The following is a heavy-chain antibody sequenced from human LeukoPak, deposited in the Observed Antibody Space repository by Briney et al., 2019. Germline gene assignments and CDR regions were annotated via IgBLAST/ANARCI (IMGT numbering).Heavy chain of an antibody. Sequence: SVSVSCTPSGYTFSSYDINGVRPAPRQGLEWMGWMNPNSGNTAYAQKFQGRVTMARNTSISTAYMELSSLRSEDTAVYYGARGGAYSWNDEMDEWGEGTLVTVSS. V-gene: IGHV1-8*01. CDR3: ARGGAYSWNDEMDE. D-gene: IGHD1-20*01. CDR1: GYTFSSYD. CDR2: MNPNSGNT. J-gene: IGHJ4*01.